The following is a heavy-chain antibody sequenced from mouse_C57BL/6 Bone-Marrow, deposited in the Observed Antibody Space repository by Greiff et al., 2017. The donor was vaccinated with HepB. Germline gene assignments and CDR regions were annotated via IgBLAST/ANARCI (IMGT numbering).Heavy chain of an antibody. CDR3: ASGNYYGYDPYAMDY. CDR2: IDPNSGGT. CDR1: GYTFTSYW. D-gene: IGHD2-2*01. J-gene: IGHJ4*01. Sequence: QVHVKQSGAELVKPGASVKLSCKASGYTFTSYWMHWVKQRPGRGLEWIGRIDPNSGGTKYNEKFKSKATLTVDKPSSTAYMQLSSLTSEDSAVYYCASGNYYGYDPYAMDYWGQGTSVTVSS. V-gene: IGHV1-72*01.